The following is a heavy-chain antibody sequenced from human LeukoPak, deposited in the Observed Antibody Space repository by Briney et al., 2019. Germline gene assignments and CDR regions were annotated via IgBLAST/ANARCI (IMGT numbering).Heavy chain of an antibody. CDR3: ATDLIPSTYAFDGGFDY. J-gene: IGHJ4*02. CDR2: FDPEDGAT. Sequence: GASVKVSCKVSGYTVTELPMHWVRLAPGKGLEWMGGFDPEDGATIYAQKFQGRVTMTEDTSTDTAYMEPDSLRSEDTAVYYCATDLIPSTYAFDGGFDYWGQGTLVTVSS. V-gene: IGHV1-24*01. D-gene: IGHD3-16*01. CDR1: GYTVTELP.